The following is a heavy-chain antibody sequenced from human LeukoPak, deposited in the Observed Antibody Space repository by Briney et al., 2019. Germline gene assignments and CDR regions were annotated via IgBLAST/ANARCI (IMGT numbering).Heavy chain of an antibody. D-gene: IGHD3-10*01. Sequence: GGSLRLSCAASGFTFSSYAMSWVRQAPGKGLEWVSAISGSGGSTYYADSVKGRFTISRDNSKNTLYLQMNSLRAEDTAVYYYAKDPPDYYGSGSSDIGYWGQGTLVTVSS. J-gene: IGHJ4*02. CDR1: GFTFSSYA. CDR2: ISGSGGST. CDR3: AKDPPDYYGSGSSDIGY. V-gene: IGHV3-23*01.